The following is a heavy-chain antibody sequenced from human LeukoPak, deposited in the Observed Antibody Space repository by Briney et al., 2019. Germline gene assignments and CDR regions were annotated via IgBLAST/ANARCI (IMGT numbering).Heavy chain of an antibody. CDR3: ATLALGGYYYYYYMDV. CDR1: GYTLTELS. D-gene: IGHD3-16*01. Sequence: ASVKVSCKVSGYTLTELSMHWVRQAPGKGLEWMGGFDPEDGETIYAQKFQGRVTMTEDTSTDTAYMELSSLRSEDTAVYYCATLALGGYYYYYYMDVWGKGTTVTVSS. CDR2: FDPEDGET. J-gene: IGHJ6*03. V-gene: IGHV1-24*01.